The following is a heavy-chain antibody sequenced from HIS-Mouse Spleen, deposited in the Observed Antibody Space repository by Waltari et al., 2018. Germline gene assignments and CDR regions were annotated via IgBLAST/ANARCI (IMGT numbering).Heavy chain of an antibody. V-gene: IGHV4-39*07. CDR2: IYYSGST. CDR1: GGSISRSSYH. J-gene: IGHJ2*01. CDR3: AREIPYSSSWYDWYFDL. Sequence: QLQLQESGPGLVKPSETLSLTCTASGGSISRSSYHWGRIRQPPGKGLEWIGSIYYSGSTYYNPSLKSRVTISVDTSKNQFSLKLSSVTAADTAVYYCAREIPYSSSWYDWYFDLWGRGTLVTVSS. D-gene: IGHD6-13*01.